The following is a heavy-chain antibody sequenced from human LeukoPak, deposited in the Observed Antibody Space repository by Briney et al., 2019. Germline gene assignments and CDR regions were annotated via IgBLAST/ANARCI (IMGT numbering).Heavy chain of an antibody. CDR3: ARGSYDSSGYCDY. Sequence: GGSLRLSCAASGFTFSRYWMSWVRQAPGKGLEWVSYITSTSSTIYEADSVKGRFTISRDNSKNTLYLQMNSLRGEDTAVYYCARGSYDSSGYCDYWGQGTLVTVSS. CDR1: GFTFSRYW. V-gene: IGHV3-48*01. D-gene: IGHD3-22*01. J-gene: IGHJ4*02. CDR2: ITSTSSTI.